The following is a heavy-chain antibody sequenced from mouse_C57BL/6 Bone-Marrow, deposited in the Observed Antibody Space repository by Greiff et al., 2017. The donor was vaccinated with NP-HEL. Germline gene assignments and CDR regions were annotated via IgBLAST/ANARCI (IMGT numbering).Heavy chain of an antibody. V-gene: IGHV5-12*01. D-gene: IGHD4-1*02. CDR2: ISNGGGST. CDR1: GFTFSDYY. Sequence: VVESGGGLVQPGGSLKLSCAASGFTFSDYYMYWVRQTPEKRLEWVAYISNGGGSTYYPDTVKGRFTISRDNAKNTLYLQMSRLKSEDTAMYYCARRNWDGYAMDYWGQGTSVTVSS. CDR3: ARRNWDGYAMDY. J-gene: IGHJ4*01.